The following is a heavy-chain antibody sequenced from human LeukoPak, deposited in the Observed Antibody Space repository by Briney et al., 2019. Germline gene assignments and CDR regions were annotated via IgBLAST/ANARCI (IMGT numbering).Heavy chain of an antibody. CDR2: IQSKTDGGTT. CDR3: AAGGRV. CDR1: GFTLSNAW. Sequence: GGSLRLSCAASGFTLSNAWMNWVRQAPGKGPEWVGRIQSKTDGGTTEYAAPVKGRFTISRDDSTNTLYLQMNSLKTEDIGVYYCAAGGRVWGQGTTVTVSS. J-gene: IGHJ6*02. D-gene: IGHD3-10*01. V-gene: IGHV3-15*01.